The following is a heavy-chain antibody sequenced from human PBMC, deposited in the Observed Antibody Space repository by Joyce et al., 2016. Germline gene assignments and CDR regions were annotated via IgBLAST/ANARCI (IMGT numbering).Heavy chain of an antibody. V-gene: IGHV4-4*02. J-gene: IGHJ5*01. CDR1: GGSISSAHW. CDR2: IYLGGST. D-gene: IGHD5-12*01. CDR3: ARNGAYSHDS. Sequence: QVQLQESGPGLVKPSGTLSLTCAGSGGSISSAHWWSWVRQPPGKGLEWIGEIYLGGSTPYNPSLKSRVTIAVDKSKNQLSLKMNSVTAADTAVYYCARNGAYSHDSWGQGTLVTVSS.